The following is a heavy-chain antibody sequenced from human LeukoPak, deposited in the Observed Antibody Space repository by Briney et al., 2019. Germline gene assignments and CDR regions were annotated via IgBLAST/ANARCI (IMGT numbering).Heavy chain of an antibody. CDR3: ARTRYYYNSRSYGAPYYFDY. CDR1: GGSIRSYY. J-gene: IGHJ4*02. V-gene: IGHV4-59*08. Sequence: SETLSLTCTVSGGSIRSYYWSWIRQPPGKGLEWIAYIYYSGSTNYNPSLKSRVTISVDTSKNQFSLKLSSVTAADTAVYYCARTRYYYNSRSYGAPYYFDYWGQGTLVTVSS. CDR2: IYYSGST. D-gene: IGHD3-10*01.